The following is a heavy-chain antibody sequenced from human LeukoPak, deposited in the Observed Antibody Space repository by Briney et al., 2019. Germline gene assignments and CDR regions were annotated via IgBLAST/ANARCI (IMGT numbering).Heavy chain of an antibody. D-gene: IGHD4-17*01. CDR2: IYSGGGT. CDR1: GFTVSTNY. Sequence: GGSLRLSCAASGFTVSTNYMSWVRQAPGKGLEWVSLIYSGGGTYYADSVKGRFTISRDNSRNTLSLQMNSLRVDDTAAYYCARGFRSVTTWGYFDYWGQGALVTVSS. CDR3: ARGFRSVTTWGYFDY. J-gene: IGHJ4*02. V-gene: IGHV3-66*01.